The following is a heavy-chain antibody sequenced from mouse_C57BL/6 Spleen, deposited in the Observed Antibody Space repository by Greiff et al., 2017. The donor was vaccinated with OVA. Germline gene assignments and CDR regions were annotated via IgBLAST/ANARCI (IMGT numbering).Heavy chain of an antibody. D-gene: IGHD1-1*01. Sequence: QVQLQQSGPGLVQPSQSLSITCTVSGFSLTSYGVHWVRQPPGKGLEWLGVIWNGGSTDYNAAFISRLSISKDNSKSQVFFKMNSLQADDTSIYYCAKTDTVDYAMDYGGQGTSVTVAS. CDR3: AKTDTVDYAMDY. V-gene: IGHV2-4*01. J-gene: IGHJ4*01. CDR1: GFSLTSYG. CDR2: IWNGGST.